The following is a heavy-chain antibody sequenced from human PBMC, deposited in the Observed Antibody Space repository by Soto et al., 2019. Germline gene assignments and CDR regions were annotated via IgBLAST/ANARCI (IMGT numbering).Heavy chain of an antibody. D-gene: IGHD4-17*01. CDR2: ISYDGSNK. J-gene: IGHJ3*02. CDR3: AKDLSGGLPYYGDYHWGNDAFDI. CDR1: GFTFSSYG. Sequence: PGGSLRLSCAASGFTFSSYGMHWVRQAPGKGLEWEAVISYDGSNKYYADSVKGRFTISRDNSKNTLYLQMNSLRAEDTAVYYCAKDLSGGLPYYGDYHWGNDAFDIWGQGTMVTVSS. V-gene: IGHV3-30*18.